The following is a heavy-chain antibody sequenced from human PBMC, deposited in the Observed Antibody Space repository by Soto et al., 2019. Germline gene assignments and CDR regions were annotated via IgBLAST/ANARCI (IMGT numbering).Heavy chain of an antibody. CDR3: VREDVAMATNDY. V-gene: IGHV3-74*01. CDR2: INDDGSSA. J-gene: IGHJ4*02. D-gene: IGHD5-12*01. CDR1: GFTFRSYW. Sequence: EVQLVESGGNLVQPGGSLRLSCAVSGFTFRSYWMHWVRQAPGRGLVWVSRINDDGSSASYADFVKGRFTISRDNAKNTLYLQMSSLRAEDTAVYYCVREDVAMATNDYWGQGTLVTVSS.